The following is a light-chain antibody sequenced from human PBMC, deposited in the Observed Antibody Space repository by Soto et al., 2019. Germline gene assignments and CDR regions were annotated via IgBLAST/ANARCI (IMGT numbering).Light chain of an antibody. CDR3: QQYNNWPPT. V-gene: IGKV1-5*03. J-gene: IGKJ1*01. Sequence: DIQMTQSPSTLSGSVGDRVTITCRASQTISSWLAWYQQKPGKAPKLLIYKASTLKSGVPSRFSGSGSGTEFTLTISSLQSEDFAVYYCQQYNNWPPTFGQGTKVEIK. CDR1: QTISSW. CDR2: KAS.